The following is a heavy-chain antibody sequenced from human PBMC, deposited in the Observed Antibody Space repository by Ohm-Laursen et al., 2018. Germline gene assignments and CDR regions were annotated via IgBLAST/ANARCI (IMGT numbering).Heavy chain of an antibody. J-gene: IGHJ4*02. V-gene: IGHV1-2*02. D-gene: IGHD3-10*01. Sequence: ASVKVSCKASGYTFTGYYMHWVRQAPGQGLEWMGWINPNSGGTNYAQKFQGRVTMTRDTSISTAYMELSSLRSEDTAVYYCASWNYWFGELGYWGQGTLVTVSS. CDR3: ASWNYWFGELGY. CDR2: INPNSGGT. CDR1: GYTFTGYY.